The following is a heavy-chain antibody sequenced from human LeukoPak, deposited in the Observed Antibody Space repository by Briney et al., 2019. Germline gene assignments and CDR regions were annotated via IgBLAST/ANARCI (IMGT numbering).Heavy chain of an antibody. CDR2: IKEDGSEK. J-gene: IGHJ4*02. V-gene: IGHV3-7*01. CDR3: ARDDNWGSDY. D-gene: IGHD7-27*01. Sequence: PGGSLRLSCAASGFTFKNYWMSWVRQAPGKGLEWVASIKEDGSEKYHVDSVKGRFTISRDNAKNLLYLQMNSLRAEDTALYYCARDDNWGSDYWGQGTLVTVSS. CDR1: GFTFKNYW.